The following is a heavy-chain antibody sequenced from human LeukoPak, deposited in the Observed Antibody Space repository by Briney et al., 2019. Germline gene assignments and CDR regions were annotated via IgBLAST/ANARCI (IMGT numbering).Heavy chain of an antibody. V-gene: IGHV3-20*04. D-gene: IGHD2-2*01. J-gene: IGHJ5*02. CDR1: GFTFDDYG. Sequence: GGSLRLSCAASGFTFDDYGMSWVRQAPGKGLEWVSNINWNGGSTVYADSVKGRFTISRDNAKNSLYLQMNSLRAEDTALYYCARNHHYTSYVPNWFDPWGQGTLVTVSS. CDR2: INWNGGST. CDR3: ARNHHYTSYVPNWFDP.